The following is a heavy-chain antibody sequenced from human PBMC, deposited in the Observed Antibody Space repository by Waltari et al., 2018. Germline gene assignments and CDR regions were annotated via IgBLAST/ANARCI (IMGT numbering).Heavy chain of an antibody. Sequence: QVQLQESGPGLVKPSETLSLTCTVSGGSISSYYWSWIRQPPGKGLEWIGYIYYSGSTNDNPSLMSRVTISVDTSKNQFSLKLSSVTAADTAVYYCARDFLHYYDSSYAFDIWGQGTMVTVAS. CDR2: IYYSGST. CDR3: ARDFLHYYDSSYAFDI. J-gene: IGHJ3*02. V-gene: IGHV4-59*01. D-gene: IGHD3-22*01. CDR1: GGSISSYY.